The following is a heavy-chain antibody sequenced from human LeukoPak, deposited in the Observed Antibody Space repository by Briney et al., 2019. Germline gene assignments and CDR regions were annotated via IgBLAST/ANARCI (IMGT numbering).Heavy chain of an antibody. CDR1: GFTFGSYA. V-gene: IGHV3-23*01. D-gene: IGHD1-26*01. Sequence: GGSLRLSCAASGFTFGSYAMSWIRQAPGKGLEWVSSIRGSDSGTYYADSARGRFTISRDNSKNTVYLQMNSLRAEDTAVFYCAKDSLRGSYGYWGQGTLVTVSS. CDR2: IRGSDSGT. CDR3: AKDSLRGSYGY. J-gene: IGHJ4*02.